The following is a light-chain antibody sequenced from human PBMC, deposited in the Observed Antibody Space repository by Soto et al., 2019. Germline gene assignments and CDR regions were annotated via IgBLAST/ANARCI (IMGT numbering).Light chain of an antibody. CDR2: GAS. CDR1: QSVSRY. Sequence: EIVMSQAPASLSVAQGGRVTLSCIASQSVSRYSAWYRLKSGQAPRLRIYGASTRATGIPARFSGIVSGTEFTHTIRSLQSEDFAVYYWHKYNNWPPWTSGRGTKVDI. J-gene: IGKJ1*01. V-gene: IGKV3-15*01. CDR3: HKYNNWPPWT.